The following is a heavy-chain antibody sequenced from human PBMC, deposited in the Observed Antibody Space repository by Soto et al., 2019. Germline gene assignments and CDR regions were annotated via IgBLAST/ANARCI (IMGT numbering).Heavy chain of an antibody. CDR3: ARPRDYGGNPIDY. Sequence: QVQLQESGPGLVKPSQTLSLTCTVSGGSISSGDYYWSWIRQPPGKGLEWIGYIYYSGSTYYNPSHQPHVXXTXDXXTTQFALKLRSVTAADTAVYYCARPRDYGGNPIDYWGQGTLVTVSS. V-gene: IGHV4-30-4*01. CDR2: IYYSGST. CDR1: GGSISSGDYY. D-gene: IGHD2-15*01. J-gene: IGHJ4*02.